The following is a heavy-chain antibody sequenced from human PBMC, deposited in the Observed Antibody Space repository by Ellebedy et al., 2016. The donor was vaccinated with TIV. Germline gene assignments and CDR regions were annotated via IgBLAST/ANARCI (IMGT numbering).Heavy chain of an antibody. CDR3: ARCNILTGFTAEYYFDY. CDR2: TNADNGDT. Sequence: AASVKVSCKASGYTFTKFPMHWLRQAPGQRLEWMGWTNADNGDTKYSQKFQGRVTFLRDTSASTAYMELSSLRSEDTAVYFCARCNILTGFTAEYYFDYWGQGTLVTVSS. J-gene: IGHJ4*02. CDR1: GYTFTKFP. V-gene: IGHV1-3*01. D-gene: IGHD3-9*01.